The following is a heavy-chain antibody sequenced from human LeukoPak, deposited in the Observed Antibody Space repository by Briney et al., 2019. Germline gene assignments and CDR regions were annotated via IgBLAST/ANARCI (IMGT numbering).Heavy chain of an antibody. CDR1: GYTFTSYD. CDR2: MNPNSGNT. V-gene: IGHV1-8*01. J-gene: IGHJ5*02. D-gene: IGHD6-13*01. Sequence: ASVKVSCKASGYTFTSYDINWVRQATGQGHEWMGWMNPNSGNTGYAQKFQSRVTMTRNTSISTAYMELSSLRSEDTAVYYCARYSSSWYVSWFDPWGQGTLVTVSS. CDR3: ARYSSSWYVSWFDP.